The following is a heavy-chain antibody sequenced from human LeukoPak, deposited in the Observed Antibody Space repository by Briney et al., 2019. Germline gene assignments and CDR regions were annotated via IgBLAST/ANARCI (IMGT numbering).Heavy chain of an antibody. CDR2: ISYDGSNK. V-gene: IGHV3-30-3*01. CDR3: ARSGLDAFDI. CDR1: GFTFSGYA. D-gene: IGHD2-15*01. Sequence: GGSLRLSCAASGFTFSGYAMHWVRQAPGKGLEWVAVISYDGSNKYYADSVKGRFTISRDNSKNTLYLQMNSLRAEDTAVYYCARSGLDAFDIWGQGTMVTVSS. J-gene: IGHJ3*02.